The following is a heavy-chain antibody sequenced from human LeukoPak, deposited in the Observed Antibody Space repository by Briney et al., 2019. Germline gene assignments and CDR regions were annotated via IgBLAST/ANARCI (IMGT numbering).Heavy chain of an antibody. Sequence: PSQTLSLTCTVSGASINTGRAHWSWIRQPAGKGLEWIGRIYTSGTTNYNPSLTGRITMSVDTSKNQFSLKLTSVTAADTAVYYCARESADTNPEIDYYMDVWGKGTTVTVSS. V-gene: IGHV4-61*02. CDR1: GASINTGRAH. CDR3: ARESADTNPEIDYYMDV. J-gene: IGHJ6*03. CDR2: IYTSGTT.